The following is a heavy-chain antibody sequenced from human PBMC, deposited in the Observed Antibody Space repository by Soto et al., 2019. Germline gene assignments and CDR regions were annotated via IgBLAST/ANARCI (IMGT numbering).Heavy chain of an antibody. Sequence: EVQLVESGGALVQPGGSLRLSSAASRFTFTDYWMSWVRQAPGKGLEWVDNIKQDGSEKYYVDSVKGRFTISRENAKKSLDLQMNGLRAEDTAVYYCAIMIFGLGTDHWGQGTLVTVSS. V-gene: IGHV3-7*01. CDR3: AIMIFGLGTDH. D-gene: IGHD3-3*01. CDR1: RFTFTDYW. CDR2: IKQDGSEK. J-gene: IGHJ5*02.